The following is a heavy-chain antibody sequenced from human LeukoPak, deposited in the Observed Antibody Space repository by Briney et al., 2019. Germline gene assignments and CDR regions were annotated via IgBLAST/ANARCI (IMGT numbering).Heavy chain of an antibody. CDR3: ARQFHYYDSSGYSSPPYFDY. Sequence: GESLKISCKGSGYSFTSYWIGWVRQMPGKGLEWMGIIYPGDSDTRYSPSFQGQVTISADKSISTAYLQWCSLKASDTAMYYCARQFHYYDSSGYSSPPYFDYWGQGTLVTVSS. J-gene: IGHJ4*02. V-gene: IGHV5-51*01. CDR1: GYSFTSYW. D-gene: IGHD3-22*01. CDR2: IYPGDSDT.